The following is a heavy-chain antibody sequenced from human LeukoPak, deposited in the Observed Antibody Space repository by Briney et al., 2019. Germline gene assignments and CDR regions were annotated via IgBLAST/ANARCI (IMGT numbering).Heavy chain of an antibody. CDR3: ATDFEQDSWSGHSD. Sequence: GGSLRLSCAASGFTFSSYWMHWVRQAPGKGLAWVSRINSDGSSTSYADSVKGRFTISRDNAKNTLYLQMNSLRAEDTAVYYCATDFEQDSWSGHSDWGQGTLVTVSS. CDR1: GFTFSSYW. CDR2: INSDGSST. D-gene: IGHD3-3*01. V-gene: IGHV3-74*01. J-gene: IGHJ4*02.